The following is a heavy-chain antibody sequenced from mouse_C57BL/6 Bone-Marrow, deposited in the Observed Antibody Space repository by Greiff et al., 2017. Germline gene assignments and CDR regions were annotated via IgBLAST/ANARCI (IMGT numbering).Heavy chain of an antibody. Sequence: QVQLQQPGAELVKPGASVKLSCKASGYTFTSYWMHWVKQRPGQGLEWIGMIHPNSGSTNYNEKFKSKATLTVDKSSSTAYMQLSSLTSEDSAVYHCARRYYGSSKYYYAMDYWGQGTSVTVSS. D-gene: IGHD1-1*01. CDR2: IHPNSGST. CDR1: GYTFTSYW. J-gene: IGHJ4*01. CDR3: ARRYYGSSKYYYAMDY. V-gene: IGHV1-64*01.